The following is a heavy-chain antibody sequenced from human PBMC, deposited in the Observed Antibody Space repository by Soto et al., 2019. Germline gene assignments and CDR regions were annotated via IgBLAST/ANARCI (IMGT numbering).Heavy chain of an antibody. CDR3: ARGKTIFGVVIISGWFDP. V-gene: IGHV4-34*01. CDR2: INHSGST. D-gene: IGHD3-3*01. CDR1: GGSFSGYY. J-gene: IGHJ5*02. Sequence: PSETLSLTCAVYGGSFSGYYWSWIRQPPGKGLEWIGEINHSGSTNYNPSLKSRVTISVDTSKNQFSLKLSSVTAADTAVYYCARGKTIFGVVIISGWFDPWGQGTLVTVSS.